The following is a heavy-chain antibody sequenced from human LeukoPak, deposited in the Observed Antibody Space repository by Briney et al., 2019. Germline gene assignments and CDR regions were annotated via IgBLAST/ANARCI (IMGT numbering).Heavy chain of an antibody. D-gene: IGHD3-9*01. CDR3: ARGDTHHVLRYFDWLIDY. J-gene: IGHJ4*02. CDR2: ISSRGSTI. CDR1: GLTFSSYE. V-gene: IGHV3-48*03. Sequence: GGSRRLACAASGLTFSSYEMNWVSQAAGKLREWVSYISSRGSTIYYADSVKGRFTISRDNAKNSLYLQMNSLRAEDTAVYYCARGDTHHVLRYFDWLIDYWGQGTLVTVSS.